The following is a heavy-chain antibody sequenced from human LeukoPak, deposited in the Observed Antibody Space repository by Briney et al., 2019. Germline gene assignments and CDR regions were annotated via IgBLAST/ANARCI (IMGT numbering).Heavy chain of an antibody. CDR3: AKNRAYGGNSELVD. J-gene: IGHJ4*02. V-gene: IGHV3-23*01. CDR2: ISGSGGSA. D-gene: IGHD4-23*01. CDR1: GFTFSSNA. Sequence: GGSLRLSCAASGFTFSSNAMSWVRQAPGKGLEWVSAISGSGGSAYYADSVKGRFTISRDNSRNTLYLQMNSLRAEDTAVYYCAKNRAYGGNSELVDWGQGTLVTVSS.